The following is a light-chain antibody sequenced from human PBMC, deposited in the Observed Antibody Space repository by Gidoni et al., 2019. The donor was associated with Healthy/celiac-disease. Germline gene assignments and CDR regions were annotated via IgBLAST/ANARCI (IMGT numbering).Light chain of an antibody. CDR2: LEGSGSY. V-gene: IGLV4-60*02. Sequence: QPVLTQSSSASASLGSSVKLTCTLSSGHSSYIIAWHQQQPGNAPRYLMKLEGSGSYNKGSGVPDRFSGSSSGADRYLTISNLQFEDEADYYCETWDSNTHVFGTGTKVTVL. CDR3: ETWDSNTHV. CDR1: SGHSSYI. J-gene: IGLJ1*01.